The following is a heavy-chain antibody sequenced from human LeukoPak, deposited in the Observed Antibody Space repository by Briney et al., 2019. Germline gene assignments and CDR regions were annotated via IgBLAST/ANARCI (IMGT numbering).Heavy chain of an antibody. V-gene: IGHV3-30*02. CDR2: VRFDGSDK. J-gene: IGHJ3*02. CDR1: GFTFRSHD. Sequence: GGSLRLSCAASGFTFRSHDMHWVRQAPGKGLEWVTFVRFDGSDKKYADSVKGRFTISRDNSKNTLPLQMISLRAEDTAVYYCAKSLYPDAFDIWGPGTMVTVS. D-gene: IGHD2-8*01. CDR3: AKSLYPDAFDI.